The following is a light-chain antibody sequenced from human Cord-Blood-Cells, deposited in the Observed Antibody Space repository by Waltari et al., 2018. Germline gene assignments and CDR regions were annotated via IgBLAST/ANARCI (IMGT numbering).Light chain of an antibody. Sequence: QSALTPPPSPSGSPGRPATIPCPATSSAVCGYNHVSWYQQHPGKAPKLMIYEVSKRPSGVPDRFSGSKSGNTASLTVSGLQAEDEADYYCSSYAGSNNYVFGTGTKVTVL. CDR2: EVS. J-gene: IGLJ1*01. V-gene: IGLV2-8*01. CDR3: SSYAGSNNYV. CDR1: SSAVCGYNH.